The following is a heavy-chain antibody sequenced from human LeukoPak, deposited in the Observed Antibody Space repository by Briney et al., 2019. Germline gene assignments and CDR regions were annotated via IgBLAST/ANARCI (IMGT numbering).Heavy chain of an antibody. V-gene: IGHV1-69*02. CDR3: ARSSRGYGDY. CDR1: GGTFSSYT. Sequence: GSSVKVSYKASGGTFSSYTISWVRQAPGQGLEWMGRIIPILGIANYAQKFQGRVTITADKSTSTAYIELSSLRSEDTAVYYCARSSRGYGDYWGQGTLVTVSS. J-gene: IGHJ4*02. D-gene: IGHD5-18*01. CDR2: IIPILGIA.